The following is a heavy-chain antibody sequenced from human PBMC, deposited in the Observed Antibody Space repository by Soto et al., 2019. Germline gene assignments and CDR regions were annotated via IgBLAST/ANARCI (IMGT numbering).Heavy chain of an antibody. D-gene: IGHD3-22*01. V-gene: IGHV3-11*01. J-gene: IGHJ6*02. CDR3: ARDRGSYDSSGYDI. Sequence: PGGSLRLSCAASGFTFSDYYMNWIRQAPGKGLEWISYISGGGGSTIYYTESVKGRFTISRDNAKKSVYLQMNSLRAEDTAVYYCARDRGSYDSSGYDIWGRGTTVTVSS. CDR2: ISGGGGSTI. CDR1: GFTFSDYY.